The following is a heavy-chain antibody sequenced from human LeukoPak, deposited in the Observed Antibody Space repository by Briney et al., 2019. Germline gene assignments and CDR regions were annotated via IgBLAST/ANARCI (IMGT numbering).Heavy chain of an antibody. V-gene: IGHV4-39*07. CDR2: IYYSGST. J-gene: IGHJ3*02. CDR3: ARYDVDIVARKAFDI. D-gene: IGHD5-12*01. CDR1: GGSISSSSYY. Sequence: SETLSLTCTVSGGSISSSSYYWGWIRQPPGTGLEWLGSIYYSGSTYYNPSLKSRLTISVDTSKNQFSLKLSSVTAADTAVYYCARYDVDIVARKAFDIWGQGTMVTVSS.